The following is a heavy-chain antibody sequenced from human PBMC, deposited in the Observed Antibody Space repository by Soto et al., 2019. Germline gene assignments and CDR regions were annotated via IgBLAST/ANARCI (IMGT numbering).Heavy chain of an antibody. D-gene: IGHD3-16*02. Sequence: GGSLRLSCAASGFTFSSYWMHWVRQAPGKGLVWVSRINSDGSSTSYADSVKGRFTISRDNAKNTLYLQMNSLRAEDTAVYYCARDRETFYDYIWGSYRVTNAFDIWGQGTMVTVSS. CDR2: INSDGSST. V-gene: IGHV3-74*01. CDR3: ARDRETFYDYIWGSYRVTNAFDI. CDR1: GFTFSSYW. J-gene: IGHJ3*02.